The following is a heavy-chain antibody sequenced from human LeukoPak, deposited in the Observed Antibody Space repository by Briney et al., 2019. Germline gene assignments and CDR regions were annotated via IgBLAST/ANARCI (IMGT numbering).Heavy chain of an antibody. CDR2: ISVFESHK. Sequence: TGGSLRLSCAASGFTFSSSAMHWVRQAPGKGLEWVAVISVFESHKYYADSVRGRFTLSRDNSKNNLYLQMNSLTTEDTAVYYCAKDQGTGFSDFDYWGQGTLVTVSS. J-gene: IGHJ4*02. CDR3: AKDQGTGFSDFDY. CDR1: GFTFSSSA. V-gene: IGHV3-30*18. D-gene: IGHD2-8*02.